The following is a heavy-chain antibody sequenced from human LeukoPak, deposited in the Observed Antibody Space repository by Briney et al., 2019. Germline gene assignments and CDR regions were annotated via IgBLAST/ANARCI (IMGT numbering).Heavy chain of an antibody. CDR1: GYTFTSYS. CDR2: LSTYNGNT. V-gene: IGHV1-18*01. J-gene: IGHJ4*02. D-gene: IGHD6-6*01. Sequence: ASVKVSCKASGYTFTSYSLNWVRQAPGQGLEWMGWLSTYNGNTNYAEKLQGRVTMTTDTSTSTAYMELRNLRSDDTAVYYCAKDRWRDGSSSFDNWGQGTLVTVSS. CDR3: AKDRWRDGSSSFDN.